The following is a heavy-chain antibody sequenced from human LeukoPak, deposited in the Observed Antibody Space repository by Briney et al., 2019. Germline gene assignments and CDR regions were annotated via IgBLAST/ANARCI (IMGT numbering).Heavy chain of an antibody. Sequence: GGSLRLSCAASGFTFSSYGMHWVRQAPGKGLEWAAFIHYDGSNKYYADSVKGRFTISRDNSKNTLYLQINSLRVEDTAVYYCVKGYGIQWALDNWGQGTLVTVSS. CDR2: IHYDGSNK. CDR3: VKGYGIQWALDN. D-gene: IGHD1-26*01. V-gene: IGHV3-30*02. CDR1: GFTFSSYG. J-gene: IGHJ4*02.